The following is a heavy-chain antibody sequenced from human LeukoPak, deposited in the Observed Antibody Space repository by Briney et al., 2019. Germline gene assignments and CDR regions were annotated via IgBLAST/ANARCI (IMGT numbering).Heavy chain of an antibody. CDR2: IRYDGGNK. V-gene: IGHV3-30*02. CDR3: AKPPGGSGDYFDY. CDR1: GFMFSSYG. J-gene: IGHJ4*02. D-gene: IGHD3-10*01. Sequence: GGSLRLSCAASGFMFSSYGVHWVRQAPGKGLEWVAFIRYDGGNKEYADSVKGRFSISRDNSKNTLYLQMNSLRAEDTALYYCAKPPGGSGDYFDYWGQGTLVTVSS.